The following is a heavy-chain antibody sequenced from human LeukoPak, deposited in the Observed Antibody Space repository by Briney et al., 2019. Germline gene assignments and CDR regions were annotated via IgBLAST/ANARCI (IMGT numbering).Heavy chain of an antibody. D-gene: IGHD3-22*01. V-gene: IGHV4-59*01. Sequence: SETLSLTCTVSGGSISSYYWSWIRQPPGKGLERIGYIYYSGSTNYNPSLKSRVTISVDTSKNQFSLKLSSVTAADTAVYYCARVGYYDSSGYYGGRGDYFDYWGQGTLVTVSS. CDR1: GGSISSYY. J-gene: IGHJ4*02. CDR2: IYYSGST. CDR3: ARVGYYDSSGYYGGRGDYFDY.